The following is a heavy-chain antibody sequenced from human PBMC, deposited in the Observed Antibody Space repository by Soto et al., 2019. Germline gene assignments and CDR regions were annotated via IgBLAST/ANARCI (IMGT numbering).Heavy chain of an antibody. J-gene: IGHJ4*02. V-gene: IGHV1-2*02. D-gene: IGHD6-25*01. CDR3: VRNAAKWSNGFDS. Sequence: GASVKVSCKASGYTFSDNYLHWVRQAPGQGREWMAYINPISGGTTYAQKFQGRVTVTRDTSTNTAYMDLRRLTSDDTAIYYCVRNAAKWSNGFDSWGQGXLVTVYS. CDR2: INPISGGT. CDR1: GYTFSDNY.